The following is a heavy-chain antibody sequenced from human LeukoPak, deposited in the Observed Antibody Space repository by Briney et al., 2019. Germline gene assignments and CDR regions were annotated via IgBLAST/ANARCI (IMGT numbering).Heavy chain of an antibody. V-gene: IGHV1-8*01. CDR3: ARAAEAGTRVYYYYYMDV. J-gene: IGHJ6*03. D-gene: IGHD6-19*01. CDR2: MNPNSGNT. Sequence: GASVKVSCKASGYTFTSYDINWVRQATGQGLEWMGWMNPNSGNTGYAQKFQGRVTMTRNTSISTAYMELSSLRSEDTAVYYCARAAEAGTRVYYYYYMDVWGKGTTVTVSS. CDR1: GYTFTSYD.